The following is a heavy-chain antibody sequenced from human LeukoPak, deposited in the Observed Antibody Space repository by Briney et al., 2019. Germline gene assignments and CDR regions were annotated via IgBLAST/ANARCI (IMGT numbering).Heavy chain of an antibody. CDR2: ILHSGST. CDR1: GVSITSDTYY. D-gene: IGHD3-3*01. J-gene: IGHJ4*02. Sequence: SETLSLTCAVSGVSITSDTYYWSWIRQPPGKGPEWIGYILHSGSTYHNPSLKSRVTTSIDTSKSQFSLKLSSVTAADTAVYFCARTRDFWSAYFDYWGQGTLVTVSS. V-gene: IGHV4-30-2*01. CDR3: ARTRDFWSAYFDY.